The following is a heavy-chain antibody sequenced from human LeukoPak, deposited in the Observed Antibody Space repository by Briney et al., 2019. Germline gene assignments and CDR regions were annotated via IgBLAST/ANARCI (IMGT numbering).Heavy chain of an antibody. Sequence: GRTLRLPCASCGFTFHIYCMIWAPQAPAKGLEWVTYIRSSSSTIYYADSVKGRFTSSRDNANNSLYLQMNSLRAEDTAVYYCARGAGYSSGWYWGQGTLVTVSS. V-gene: IGHV3-48*01. CDR2: IRSSSSTI. CDR3: ARGAGYSSGWY. CDR1: GFTFHIYC. J-gene: IGHJ4*01. D-gene: IGHD6-19*01.